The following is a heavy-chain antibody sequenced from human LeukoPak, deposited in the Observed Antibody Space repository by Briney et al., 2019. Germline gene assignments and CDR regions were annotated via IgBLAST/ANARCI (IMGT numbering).Heavy chain of an antibody. CDR1: GFTFSTYW. CDR3: ARDKYGGNSNAFDI. Sequence: PGGSLRLSCAASGFTFSTYWMHWVRQAPGKGLVWVSRINSDGSSTDYPDSVKGRFTISRDNAKNTLYLQMNSLRAEDTAMYYCARDKYGGNSNAFDIWSQGTMVTVSS. D-gene: IGHD4-23*01. J-gene: IGHJ3*02. V-gene: IGHV3-74*01. CDR2: INSDGSST.